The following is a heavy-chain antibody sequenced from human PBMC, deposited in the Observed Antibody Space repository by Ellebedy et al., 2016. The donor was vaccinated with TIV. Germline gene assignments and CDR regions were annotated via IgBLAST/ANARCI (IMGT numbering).Heavy chain of an antibody. CDR3: ARGGIRGSSTTGGY. J-gene: IGHJ4*02. CDR2: INPSGGST. D-gene: IGHD2-2*01. Sequence: AASVKVSCKAAGYTFTSYGISWVRQDPGQGLEWMGIINPSGGSTSYAQKLQGRGTMTRDTSTSTVYMELSSLSSEDTSVYYCARGGIRGSSTTGGYWGQGTLVTVSS. CDR1: GYTFTSYG. V-gene: IGHV1-46*04.